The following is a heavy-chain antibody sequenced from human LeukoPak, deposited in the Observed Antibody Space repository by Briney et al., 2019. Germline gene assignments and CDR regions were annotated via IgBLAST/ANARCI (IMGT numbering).Heavy chain of an antibody. Sequence: GGSLRLSCAASGFTFRSNAMTWVRQAPGKGLEWVSSMGGSGGDTYFADSVKGRFTISRDTSKNTLYLQMNSLRAEDTAVYYCAKDVTLTDAPRYCDYWGQGTLVTVSS. CDR2: MGGSGGDT. J-gene: IGHJ4*02. CDR3: AKDVTLTDAPRYCDY. D-gene: IGHD4/OR15-4a*01. CDR1: GFTFRSNA. V-gene: IGHV3-23*01.